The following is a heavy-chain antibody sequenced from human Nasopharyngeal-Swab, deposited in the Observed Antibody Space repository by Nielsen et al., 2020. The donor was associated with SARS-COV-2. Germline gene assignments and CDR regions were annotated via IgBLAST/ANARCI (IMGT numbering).Heavy chain of an antibody. CDR1: GFTFDDYA. CDR2: ISWNSGSI. D-gene: IGHD5-18*01. Sequence: GWSLTLSCAASGFTFDDYAMHWVRQAPGKGLEWVSGISWNSGSIGYADSVKGRFTISRDNAKNSLYLQMNSLRAEDTALYYCAKDSGYSYGYGMDVWGQGTTVTVSS. J-gene: IGHJ6*02. CDR3: AKDSGYSYGYGMDV. V-gene: IGHV3-9*01.